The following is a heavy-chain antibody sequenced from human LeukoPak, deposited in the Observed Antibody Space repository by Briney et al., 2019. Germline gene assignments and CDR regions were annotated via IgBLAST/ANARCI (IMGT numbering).Heavy chain of an antibody. J-gene: IGHJ4*02. Sequence: ASVKVSCKASGYAFTGFYIHWVRQAPGQGLGWMGRLNPNSGGTIHAQKFQGRVTITRDTSISTAYMELSGLRSDDTAVYYCARVPDIYCPSTSCVDYWGQGTLVTVSS. CDR1: GYAFTGFY. CDR2: LNPNSGGT. D-gene: IGHD2-2*01. V-gene: IGHV1-2*06. CDR3: ARVPDIYCPSTSCVDY.